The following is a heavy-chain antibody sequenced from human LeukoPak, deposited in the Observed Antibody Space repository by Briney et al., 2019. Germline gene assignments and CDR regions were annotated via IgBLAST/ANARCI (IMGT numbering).Heavy chain of an antibody. CDR3: ARRQESAEYFQH. V-gene: IGHV5-51*01. Sequence: GESLKISCKGSGYSFTNYWIGWVRQMPGKGLEWMGIIYPGDSDTRYSPPFQGQVTISADKSINTAYLQWNSLKASDTAMYYCARRQESAEYFQHWGQGTLVTVSS. CDR1: GYSFTNYW. J-gene: IGHJ1*01. CDR2: IYPGDSDT.